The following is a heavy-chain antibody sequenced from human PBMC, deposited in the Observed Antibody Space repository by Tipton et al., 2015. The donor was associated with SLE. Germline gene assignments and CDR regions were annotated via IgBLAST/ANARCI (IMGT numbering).Heavy chain of an antibody. D-gene: IGHD6-19*01. J-gene: IGHJ4*02. CDR3: ARWQWLAYFDF. CDR1: GYFISSTYY. V-gene: IGHV4-38-2*01. Sequence: GLVKPSETLSLTCAASGYFISSTYYWGWIRQPAGKGLEWIGHIYTSGTTYYNPSLKSRVTISVDTSKNQFSLTLSSVTAADTAVYYCARWQWLAYFDFWGQGTLVTVSS. CDR2: IYTSGTT.